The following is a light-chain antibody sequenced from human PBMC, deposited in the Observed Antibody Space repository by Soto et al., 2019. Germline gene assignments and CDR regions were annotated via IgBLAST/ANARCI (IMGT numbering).Light chain of an antibody. J-gene: IGKJ1*01. V-gene: IGKV4-1*01. Sequence: DIVMTQSPDSLAVSLGERATINCKSSQSVLYSSNNDNYLAWYQQKPGQPPKLLIYWASTRESGVPDRFSGSGSGTDFTRTISSLQAEDVAVYYSQQYYSTPWTFGQGTKVEIK. CDR3: QQYYSTPWT. CDR1: QSVLYSSNNDNY. CDR2: WAS.